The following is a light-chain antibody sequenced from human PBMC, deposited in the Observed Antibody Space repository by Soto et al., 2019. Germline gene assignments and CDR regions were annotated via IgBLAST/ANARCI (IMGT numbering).Light chain of an antibody. J-gene: IGKJ1*01. CDR1: QSVSSN. Sequence: EIVMTQSPATLSVSPGERATLSCRASQSVSSNLAWYQQKPGQAPRLLIYGASTRATGIPARFSGSGSGTEFILTISSLQSEDLAVYYCQQYNNWPPWTFGQGTKVELK. V-gene: IGKV3-15*01. CDR3: QQYNNWPPWT. CDR2: GAS.